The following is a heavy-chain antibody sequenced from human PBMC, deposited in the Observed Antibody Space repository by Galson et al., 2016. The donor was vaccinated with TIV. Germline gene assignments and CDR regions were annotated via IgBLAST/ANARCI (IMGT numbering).Heavy chain of an antibody. V-gene: IGHV1-69*01. CDR3: ARGFSKLRYYGSGSYLYFDY. J-gene: IGHJ4*02. D-gene: IGHD3-10*01. CDR1: GGTFSNYG. CDR2: IIPIFGVP. Sequence: VSCKASGGTFSNYGVSWVRQAPGQGLEWMGGIIPIFGVPKYGQKFQGRLTITADESTSTAYMELSSLRSEDTAMYYCARGFSKLRYYGSGSYLYFDYWGQGTLVTVSS.